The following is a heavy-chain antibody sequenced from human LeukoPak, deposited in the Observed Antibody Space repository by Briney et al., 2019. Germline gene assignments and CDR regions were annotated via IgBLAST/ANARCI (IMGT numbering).Heavy chain of an antibody. CDR2: ISSSGST. CDR3: AGGPYSYDSSGAFDI. CDR1: GDSISSGDYY. V-gene: IGHV4-61*02. J-gene: IGHJ3*02. Sequence: SETLSLTCTVSGDSISSGDYYWSWIRQPAGKGLEWIGRISSSGSTNYNPSLKSRVTISVDTSKNQFSLKLSSVTAADTAVYFCAGGPYSYDSSGAFDIGGQGTMVTVSS. D-gene: IGHD3-22*01.